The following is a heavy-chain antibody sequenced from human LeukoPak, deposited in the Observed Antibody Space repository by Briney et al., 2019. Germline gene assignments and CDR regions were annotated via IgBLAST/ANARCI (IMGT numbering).Heavy chain of an antibody. Sequence: SETLSLTCTVSGXSISSYFWSWIRQPPGKGLEWIGYIYYSGSTNYNPSLKSRVTISVDTSKNQFSLKLTSVTAADTAVYYCARGPRYSSGYYRTFDYWGQGTLVTVSS. CDR2: IYYSGST. D-gene: IGHD3-22*01. V-gene: IGHV4-59*01. J-gene: IGHJ4*02. CDR3: ARGPRYSSGYYRTFDY. CDR1: GXSISSYF.